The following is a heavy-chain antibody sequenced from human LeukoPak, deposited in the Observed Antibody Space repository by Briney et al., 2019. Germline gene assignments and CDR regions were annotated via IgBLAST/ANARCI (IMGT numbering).Heavy chain of an antibody. J-gene: IGHJ6*03. CDR1: GGSISSYY. Sequence: SETLSLTCTVSGGSISSYYWSWIRQPAGKGLEWIGRIYTSGSTNYNPSLKSQVTISVDKSKNQFSLKLSSVTAADTAVYYCARERGYSSSWTDYYYYMDVWGKGTTVTVSS. CDR3: ARERGYSSSWTDYYYYMDV. CDR2: IYTSGST. D-gene: IGHD6-13*01. V-gene: IGHV4-4*07.